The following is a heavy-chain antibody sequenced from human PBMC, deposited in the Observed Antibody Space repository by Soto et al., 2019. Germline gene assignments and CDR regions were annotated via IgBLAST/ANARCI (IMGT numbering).Heavy chain of an antibody. J-gene: IGHJ4*02. Sequence: KKPGSSVKVSCKAAGYTFTNCGISWVRQAPGQGPEWMGWLSAYKGNTNYEQKCQGRVTMTTDTSTSTAYVEVRSLRFDTTSVYYCASEGTPIDSWGPATLVTVSS. V-gene: IGHV1-18*01. CDR1: GYTFTNCG. CDR3: ASEGTPIDS. CDR2: LSAYKGNT. D-gene: IGHD2-15*01.